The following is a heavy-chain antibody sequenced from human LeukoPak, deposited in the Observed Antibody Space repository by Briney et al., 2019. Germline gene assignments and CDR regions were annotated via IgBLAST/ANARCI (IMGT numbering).Heavy chain of an antibody. Sequence: TGGSLRLSCAASGFTFSSYAMSWVRQAPGKGLEWVSAISGSGGSPYYADSVKGRFTISRDNSKNTLYLQMNSLRAEDTAVYYCARGPGGYKSPFDYWGQGTLVTVSS. D-gene: IGHD3-22*01. CDR3: ARGPGGYKSPFDY. CDR1: GFTFSSYA. V-gene: IGHV3-23*01. CDR2: ISGSGGSP. J-gene: IGHJ4*02.